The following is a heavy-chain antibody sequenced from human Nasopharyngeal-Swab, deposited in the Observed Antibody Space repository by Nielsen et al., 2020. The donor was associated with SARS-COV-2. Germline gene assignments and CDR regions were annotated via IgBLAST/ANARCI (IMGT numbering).Heavy chain of an antibody. D-gene: IGHD6-19*01. CDR1: GGSISSSSYY. CDR3: ARPGYSSGWYVG. V-gene: IGHV4-39*01. Sequence: PETLSLTCTVSGGSISSSSYYWGWIRQPPGKGLEWIGSIYYSGSTYYNPSLKSRVTISVDTSKNQFSLKLSSVTAADTAVYYCARPGYSSGWYVGWGQGTLVTVSS. J-gene: IGHJ4*02. CDR2: IYYSGST.